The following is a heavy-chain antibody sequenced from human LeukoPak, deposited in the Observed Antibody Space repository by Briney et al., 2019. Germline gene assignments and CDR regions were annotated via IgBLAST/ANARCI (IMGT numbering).Heavy chain of an antibody. CDR3: ARYPEGYCSGGSCYSGPLRAFDI. CDR2: IYYSGST. Sequence: SQTLSLTCTVSGGSISSGGYYWSWIRQHPGKGLEWIGYIYYSGSTYYNPSLKSRVTISVDTSKNQFSLKLSSVTAADTAVYYCARYPEGYCSGGSCYSGPLRAFDIWGQGTIVTVSS. CDR1: GGSISSGGYY. V-gene: IGHV4-31*03. D-gene: IGHD2-15*01. J-gene: IGHJ3*02.